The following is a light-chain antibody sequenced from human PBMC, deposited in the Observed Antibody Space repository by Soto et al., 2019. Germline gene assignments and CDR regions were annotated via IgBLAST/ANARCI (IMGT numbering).Light chain of an antibody. CDR2: EVS. CDR3: SSYTSSSTWV. CDR1: SSDVGGYNY. J-gene: IGLJ3*02. Sequence: QSALTQPASVSGSPGQSITISCTGTSSDVGGYNYVSWYQQHPGKAPKLMIYEVSNRPSGVTNRFSGSKSGKTASLTISGLQAEDEADYCCSSYTSSSTWVFGGGTKLTVL. V-gene: IGLV2-14*01.